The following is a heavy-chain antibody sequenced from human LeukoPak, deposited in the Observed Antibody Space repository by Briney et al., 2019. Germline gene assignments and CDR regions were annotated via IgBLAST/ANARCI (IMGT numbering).Heavy chain of an antibody. V-gene: IGHV3-66*01. Sequence: GGSLRLSCAASGFTVSNNYMSWVREAPGKGLEWVSVIYSGGGTYYADSVKGRFTISRDNSKNTLYLQMNSLRAEHTALYYCARGLHYYVAMDVWGQGTTVTVSS. J-gene: IGHJ6*02. CDR2: IYSGGGT. D-gene: IGHD3-10*02. CDR3: ARGLHYYVAMDV. CDR1: GFTVSNNY.